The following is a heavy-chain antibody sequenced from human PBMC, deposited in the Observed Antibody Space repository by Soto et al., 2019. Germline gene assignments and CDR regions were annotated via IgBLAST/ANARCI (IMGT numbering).Heavy chain of an antibody. Sequence: EVQLLESGGGLVQPGGSLRLSCAASGFTFSSYAMSWVRQAPGKGLEWVSAISGSGGSTYYADSVKGRFTISRDNSKNPRYRQMNSMGAEDTGVYYGAKDGPYQPVLYPFDYWGQGTLVTVSS. CDR1: GFTFSSYA. V-gene: IGHV3-23*01. CDR2: ISGSGGST. J-gene: IGHJ4*02. D-gene: IGHD2-2*01. CDR3: AKDGPYQPVLYPFDY.